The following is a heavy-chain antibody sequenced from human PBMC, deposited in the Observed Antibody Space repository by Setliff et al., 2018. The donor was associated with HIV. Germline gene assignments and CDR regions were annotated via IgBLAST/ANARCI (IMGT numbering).Heavy chain of an antibody. CDR2: IHHSGSS. CDR1: GHSISSGYF. V-gene: IGHV4-38-2*01. Sequence: SETLSLTCAVSGHSISSGYFWGWIRQPPGKGLEWFGSIHHSGSSYYNPSLKSRVTISVGTSRNQFSLKLRSVNAADTAVYYCASWGAGSNSGFDYWGRGTLVTVSS. CDR3: ASWGAGSNSGFDY. D-gene: IGHD3-16*01. J-gene: IGHJ4*02.